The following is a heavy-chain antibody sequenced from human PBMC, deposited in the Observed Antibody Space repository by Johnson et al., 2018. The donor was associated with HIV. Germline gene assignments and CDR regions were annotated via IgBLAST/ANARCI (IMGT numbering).Heavy chain of an antibody. V-gene: IGHV3-30-3*01. J-gene: IGHJ3*02. Sequence: HVQLVESGGGVVRPGGSLRLSSAASGFTFRYYAMHWVRQAPGKGLEWVAVISYDGSNKYYADSVKGRFTILRDNSKNTLYLQMNSLRAEDAAVYYCARSRDCSGGSCPDGFDIWGQGTKVIVSS. CDR1: GFTFRYYA. CDR3: ARSRDCSGGSCPDGFDI. D-gene: IGHD2-15*01. CDR2: ISYDGSNK.